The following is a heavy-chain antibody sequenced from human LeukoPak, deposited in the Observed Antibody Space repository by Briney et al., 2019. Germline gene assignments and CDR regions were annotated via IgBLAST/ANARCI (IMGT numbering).Heavy chain of an antibody. V-gene: IGHV4-39*01. CDR3: ARTASGYLQWLVLNY. Sequence: SETLSLTCTVSGGSISSSSHYWGWIRQPPGKGLEWIGSIYYSGNTYYNPSLKSRVTISVDTSKNQFSLNLSSVTAADTAVYYCARTASGYLQWLVLNYWGQGTLVTVSS. CDR1: GGSISSSSHY. CDR2: IYYSGNT. D-gene: IGHD6-19*01. J-gene: IGHJ4*02.